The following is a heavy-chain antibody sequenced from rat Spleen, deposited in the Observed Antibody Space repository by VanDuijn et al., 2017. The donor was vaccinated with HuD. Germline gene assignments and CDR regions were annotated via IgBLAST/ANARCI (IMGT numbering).Heavy chain of an antibody. CDR1: GFPLSNYG. V-gene: IGHV5-19*01. CDR3: ATAGSRISRFAY. CDR2: ISPSGGIT. D-gene: IGHD2-7*01. J-gene: IGHJ3*01. Sequence: EVQLVESGGGLVQPGRSLKLSCAASGFPLSNYGMHWIRQAPTKGLEWVASISPSGGITDYRDSVKGRFAISRDTAKSTLYLQMDSLGSEDTATYYCATAGSRISRFAYWGQGTLVTVSS.